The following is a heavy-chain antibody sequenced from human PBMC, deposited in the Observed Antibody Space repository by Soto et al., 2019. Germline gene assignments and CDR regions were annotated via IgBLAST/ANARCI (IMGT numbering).Heavy chain of an antibody. J-gene: IGHJ4*02. Sequence: QVQLQESGPGLVKPSETLSLTCTVSGDSMRNYYWSWIRQPPGKGLEWMAYIEYSGRTEVKPSLQSRVTISLDTSKNQFSLTLNFVTAADTANYYCARGRFGAYVDFWGQGTLVAVSS. CDR3: ARGRFGAYVDF. V-gene: IGHV4-59*01. D-gene: IGHD3-10*01. CDR1: GDSMRNYY. CDR2: IEYSGRT.